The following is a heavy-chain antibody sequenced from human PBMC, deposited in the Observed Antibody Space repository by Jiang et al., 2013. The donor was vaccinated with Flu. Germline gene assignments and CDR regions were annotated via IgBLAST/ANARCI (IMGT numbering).Heavy chain of an antibody. CDR1: EFSFSSYG. V-gene: IGHV3-23*01. CDR2: ITNGGST. D-gene: IGHD6-13*01. J-gene: IGHJ4*02. CDR3: ARSRPYGTGWYGSSDF. Sequence: ASEFSFSSYGMSWVRHAPGKRLEWVSSITNGGSTYYADSVKGRFTISRDNSKNTPYLQMHSLRAEDTAVYYCARSRPYGTGWYGSSDFWGQGTLVAVSS.